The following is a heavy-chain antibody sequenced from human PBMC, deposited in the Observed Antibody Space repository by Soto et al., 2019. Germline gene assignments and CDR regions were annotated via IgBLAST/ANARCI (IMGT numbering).Heavy chain of an antibody. CDR2: ISGSGGST. CDR3: AKTGSGSYYVGYYFDY. V-gene: IGHV3-23*01. Sequence: EVQLLESGGGLVQPGGSLRLSCAASGFTFSSYAMSWVRQAPGKGLEWVSAISGSGGSTYYADSVKGRFTISRDNSKNSLYLQMNSLRAEDTAVYYCAKTGSGSYYVGYYFDYWGQGTLVTVSS. CDR1: GFTFSSYA. D-gene: IGHD3-10*01. J-gene: IGHJ4*02.